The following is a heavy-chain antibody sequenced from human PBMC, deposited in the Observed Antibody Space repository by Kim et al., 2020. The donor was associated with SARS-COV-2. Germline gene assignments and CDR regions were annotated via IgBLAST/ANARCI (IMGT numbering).Heavy chain of an antibody. CDR2: IYYSGST. V-gene: IGHV4-39*01. D-gene: IGHD1-26*01. CDR1: GGSISSSSYY. J-gene: IGHJ4*02. CDR3: ATRRDRGSDYVY. Sequence: SETLSLTCTVSGGSISSSSYYWGWIRQPPGKGLEWIGSIYYSGSTYYNPSLKSRVTISVDTSKNQFSLKLSSVTAADTAVYYCATRRDRGSDYVYWGQGTLVTVSS.